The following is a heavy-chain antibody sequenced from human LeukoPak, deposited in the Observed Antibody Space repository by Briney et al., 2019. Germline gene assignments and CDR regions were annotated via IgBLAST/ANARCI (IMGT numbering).Heavy chain of an antibody. CDR2: IRSKAYGGAT. CDR1: RFIFGDYA. V-gene: IGHV3-49*03. CDR3: TRDGKTYYDFWSGYHFDY. Sequence: PGGSLRLSCTTSRFIFGDYAISWFRQAPGKGLEWIGLIRSKAYGGATEFAASVKGRFTISRDDSKGIAHLQMNSLKTEDTAMYFCTRDGKTYYDFWSGYHFDYWGQGTLVTVSS. J-gene: IGHJ4*02. D-gene: IGHD3-3*01.